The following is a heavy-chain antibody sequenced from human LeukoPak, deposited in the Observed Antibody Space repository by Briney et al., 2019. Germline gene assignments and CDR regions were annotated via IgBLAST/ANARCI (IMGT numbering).Heavy chain of an antibody. J-gene: IGHJ4*02. V-gene: IGHV4-39*07. CDR3: ARVGAKYSSSWYYYFDY. CDR2: IYYSGST. D-gene: IGHD6-13*01. CDR1: GGSIRSSSYY. Sequence: SETLSLTCTVSGGSIRSSSYYWGWIRQPPGKGLEWIGSIYYSGSTYYNPSLKSRVTISVDTSKNQFSLKLSSVTAADTAVYYCARVGAKYSSSWYYYFDYWGQGTLVTVSS.